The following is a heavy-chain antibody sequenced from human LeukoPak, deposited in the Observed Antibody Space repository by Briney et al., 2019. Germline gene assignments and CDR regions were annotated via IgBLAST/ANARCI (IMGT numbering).Heavy chain of an antibody. J-gene: IGHJ3*02. CDR3: ARPGFRGVLWGAFDI. V-gene: IGHV1-69*13. CDR1: GGTFSSYA. Sequence: GASVKVSCKASGGTFSSYAISWVRQAPGQGLEWMGGIIPIFGTANYAQKFQGRATITADESTSTAYMELSSLRSEDTAVYYCARPGFRGVLWGAFDIWGQGTMVTVSS. CDR2: IIPIFGTA. D-gene: IGHD3-10*01.